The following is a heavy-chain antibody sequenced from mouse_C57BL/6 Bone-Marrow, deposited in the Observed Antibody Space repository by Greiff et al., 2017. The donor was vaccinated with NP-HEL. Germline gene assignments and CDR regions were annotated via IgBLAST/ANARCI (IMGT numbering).Heavy chain of an antibody. D-gene: IGHD2-5*01. CDR2: INPYNGGT. V-gene: IGHV1-19*01. J-gene: IGHJ4*01. Sequence: EVQLPQSGPVLVKPGASVKMSCKASGYTFTDYYLNWVKQSHGKSLEWIGVINPYNGGTSYNQKFKGKATLTVDKSSSTAYMELNSLTSEDSAVYYCARNYSNYGYYAMDYWGQGTSVTVSS. CDR1: GYTFTDYY. CDR3: ARNYSNYGYYAMDY.